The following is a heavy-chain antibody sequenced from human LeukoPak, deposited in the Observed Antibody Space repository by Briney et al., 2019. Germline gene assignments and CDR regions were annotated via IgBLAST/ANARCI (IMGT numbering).Heavy chain of an antibody. V-gene: IGHV3-7*03. CDR3: VRLDPHSSSWFHGAFEI. J-gene: IGHJ3*02. CDR2: IKPDGSDK. Sequence: GGSLRLSCAASGFAFSSYWMSWVRQAPGKGLEWLANIKPDGSDKHYMASLKGRFTISRDNSKSTLYLQLTSLTGEDTAFYYCVRLDPHSSSWFHGAFEIWGQGTMVTVSS. CDR1: GFAFSSYW. D-gene: IGHD6-13*01.